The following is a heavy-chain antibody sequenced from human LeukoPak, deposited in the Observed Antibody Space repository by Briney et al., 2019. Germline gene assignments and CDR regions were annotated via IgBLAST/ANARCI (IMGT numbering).Heavy chain of an antibody. D-gene: IGHD6-13*01. CDR1: GFXFSSYA. CDR3: AKSTSSWERVDY. J-gene: IGHJ4*02. Sequence: PGGSLRLSCAASGFXFSSYAISWVRQAPGKGREWVSSISGNSGRTYYADSVKGRFSISRDNSNNTLYLQMNSLRAEDAAVYYCAKSTSSWERVDYWGQGTLVTVSS. CDR2: ISGNSGRT. V-gene: IGHV3-23*01.